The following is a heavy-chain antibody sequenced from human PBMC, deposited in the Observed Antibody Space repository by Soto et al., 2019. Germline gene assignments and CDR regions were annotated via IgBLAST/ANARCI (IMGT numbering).Heavy chain of an antibody. CDR2: IVVGSGNT. CDR1: GFTFTSSA. J-gene: IGHJ4*02. D-gene: IGHD3-22*01. CDR3: AALLDYYDSSGSYDDY. V-gene: IGHV1-58*01. Sequence: QMQLVQSGPEVKKPGTSVKVSCKASGFTFTSSAVQWVRQARRQRLEWIGWIVVGSGNTNYAQKFQERVTITRDMSTSTAYTELSSLRSEDTAVYYCAALLDYYDSSGSYDDYWGQGTLVTVSS.